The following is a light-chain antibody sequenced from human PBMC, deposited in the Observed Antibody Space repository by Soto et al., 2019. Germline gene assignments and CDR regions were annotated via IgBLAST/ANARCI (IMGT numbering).Light chain of an antibody. J-gene: IGLJ1*01. V-gene: IGLV2-14*01. CDR2: DVS. CDR1: SSEVGGYNY. CDR3: SSYTSSRTRV. Sequence: SVLSQPASVSGSPGQSITISCKDTSSEVGGYNYVSWYQQHPGKAPKLMIYDVSNRPSGVSNRFSGSKSGNTAYLTISGLQAEDEADYYCSSYTSSRTRVFGTGTKVTVL.